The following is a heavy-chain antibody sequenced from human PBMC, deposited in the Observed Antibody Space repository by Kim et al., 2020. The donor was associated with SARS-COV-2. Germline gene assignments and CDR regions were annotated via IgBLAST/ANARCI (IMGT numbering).Heavy chain of an antibody. Sequence: SVKVSCKASGGTFSSYAISWVRQAPGQGLEWMVGIIPIFGTANYAQKFQGRVTITADDSTSTAYMELSSLRSEDTAVYYCARVPDSSSWYWWFDPWGQGTLVAVS. V-gene: IGHV1-69*13. CDR3: ARVPDSSSWYWWFDP. CDR2: IIPIFGTA. CDR1: GGTFSSYA. J-gene: IGHJ5*02. D-gene: IGHD6-13*01.